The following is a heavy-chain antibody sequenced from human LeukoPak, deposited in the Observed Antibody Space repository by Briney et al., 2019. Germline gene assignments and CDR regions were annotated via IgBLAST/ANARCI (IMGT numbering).Heavy chain of an antibody. Sequence: ASVKVSCKASGYTFTGYYMHWVRQAPGQGLEWMGWVSPTSGGTNYAQKFQGRVTMTRDTSISTAYMELSSLKSDDTAVYYCARVAMSGIGSDDFWGQGTLVTASS. CDR3: ARVAMSGIGSDDF. J-gene: IGHJ4*02. D-gene: IGHD1-26*01. CDR1: GYTFTGYY. CDR2: VSPTSGGT. V-gene: IGHV1-2*02.